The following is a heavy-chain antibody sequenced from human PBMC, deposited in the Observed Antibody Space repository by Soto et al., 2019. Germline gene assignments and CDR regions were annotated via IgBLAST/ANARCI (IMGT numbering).Heavy chain of an antibody. D-gene: IGHD5-18*01. V-gene: IGHV4-59*01. J-gene: IGHJ6*03. CDR2: IYYSGST. Sequence: SETLSLTCTVSGGSISSYYWSWIRQPPGKGQEWIGYIYYSGSTNYNPSLKSRVTISVDTSKNQFSLKLSSVTAADTAVYYCARETATGYYYYYMDVWGKGTTVTVSS. CDR1: GGSISSYY. CDR3: ARETATGYYYYYMDV.